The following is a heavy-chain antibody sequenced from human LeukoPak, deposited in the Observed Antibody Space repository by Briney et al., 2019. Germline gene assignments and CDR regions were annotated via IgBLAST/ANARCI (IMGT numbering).Heavy chain of an antibody. J-gene: IGHJ2*01. Sequence: SSYWMSWVRQAPGKGLEWIGSIYYSGSTYYNPSLKSRVTISVDTSKNQFSLKLSSVTAADTAVYYCARMNHYYDSSGYYYHWYFDLWGRGTLVTVSS. CDR2: IYYSGST. V-gene: IGHV4-39*07. D-gene: IGHD3-22*01. CDR3: ARMNHYYDSSGYYYHWYFDL. CDR1: SSYW.